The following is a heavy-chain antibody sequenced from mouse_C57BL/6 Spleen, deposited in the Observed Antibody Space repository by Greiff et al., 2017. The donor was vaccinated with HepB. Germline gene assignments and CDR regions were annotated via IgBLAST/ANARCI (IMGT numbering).Heavy chain of an antibody. CDR1: GYTFTSYW. CDR3: ARLGGNYGAMDY. V-gene: IGHV1-50*01. D-gene: IGHD2-1*01. J-gene: IGHJ4*01. Sequence: VQLQQPGAELVKPGASVKLSCKASGYTFTSYWMQWVKQRPGQGLEWIGEIDPSDSYTNYNQKFKGKATLTVDTSSSTAYMQLSSLTSEDSAVYYCARLGGNYGAMDYWGQGTSVTVSS. CDR2: IDPSDSYT.